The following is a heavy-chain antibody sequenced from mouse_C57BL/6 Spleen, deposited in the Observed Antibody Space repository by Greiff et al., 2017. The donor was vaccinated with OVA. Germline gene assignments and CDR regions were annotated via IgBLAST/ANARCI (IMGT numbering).Heavy chain of an antibody. CDR1: GYTFTSYT. J-gene: IGHJ1*03. CDR3: ARWLYDGYSWYFDV. V-gene: IGHV1-4*01. D-gene: IGHD2-3*01. CDR2: INPSSGYT. Sequence: LVESGAELARPGASVKMSCKASGYTFTSYTMHWVKQRPGQGLEWIGYINPSSGYTKYNQKFKDKATLTADKSSSTAYMQLSSLTSEDSAVYYCARWLYDGYSWYFDVWGTGTTVTVSS.